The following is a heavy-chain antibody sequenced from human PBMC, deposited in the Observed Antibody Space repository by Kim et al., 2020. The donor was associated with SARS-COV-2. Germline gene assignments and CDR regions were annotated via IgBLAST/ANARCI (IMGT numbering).Heavy chain of an antibody. Sequence: ASVKVSCKASGYTFTSYGISWVRQAPGQGLEWMGWISAYNGNTNYAQKLQGRVTMTTDTSTSTAYMELRSLRSDDTAVYYCARDPHYYGSGSYYAYWGQGTLVTVSS. CDR2: ISAYNGNT. D-gene: IGHD3-10*01. V-gene: IGHV1-18*01. J-gene: IGHJ4*02. CDR1: GYTFTSYG. CDR3: ARDPHYYGSGSYYAY.